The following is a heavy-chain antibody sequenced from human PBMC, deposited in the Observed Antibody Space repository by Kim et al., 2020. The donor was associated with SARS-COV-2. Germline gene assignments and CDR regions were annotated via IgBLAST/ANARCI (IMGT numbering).Heavy chain of an antibody. V-gene: IGHV3-72*01. Sequence: TPEYSASVKGRFTISRDDSKNSLSLQMTSLRAEDTAVYYCARSREATVDYWGQVTLVTVSS. D-gene: IGHD1-26*01. CDR2: TP. J-gene: IGHJ4*02. CDR3: ARSREATVDY.